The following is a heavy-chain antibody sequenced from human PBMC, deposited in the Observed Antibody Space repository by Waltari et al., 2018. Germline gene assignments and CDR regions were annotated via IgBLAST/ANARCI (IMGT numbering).Heavy chain of an antibody. CDR1: GYTFTSYA. D-gene: IGHD2-15*01. CDR2: INAGNGNT. V-gene: IGHV1-3*01. J-gene: IGHJ4*02. Sequence: QVQLVQSGAEVKKPGASVKVSCKASGYTFTSYAMHWVRQAPGQRLEWMGWINAGNGNTKYSQKFQGRVTITRDTSASTAYMELSSLRSEDTAVYYCARVGGWRYYFDYWGQGTLVTVSS. CDR3: ARVGGWRYYFDY.